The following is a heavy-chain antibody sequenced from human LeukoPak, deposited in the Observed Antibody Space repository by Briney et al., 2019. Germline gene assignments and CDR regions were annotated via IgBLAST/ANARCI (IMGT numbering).Heavy chain of an antibody. CDR3: AKSFGPVIAAAGTGAD. CDR1: GFTFNNYG. J-gene: IGHJ4*02. V-gene: IGHV3-30*02. D-gene: IGHD6-13*01. Sequence: GGSLRLSCAASGFTFNNYGMHWVRQAPGKGLEWVAFIRYDGSNKYYADSVKGRFTISRDNSKNTLYLQMNSLRVEDTAVYYCAKSFGPVIAAAGTGADWGQGTLVTVSS. CDR2: IRYDGSNK.